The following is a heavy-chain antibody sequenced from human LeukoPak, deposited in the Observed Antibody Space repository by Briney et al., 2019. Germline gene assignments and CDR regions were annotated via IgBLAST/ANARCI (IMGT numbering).Heavy chain of an antibody. Sequence: PSETLSLTCTVSGGSISSYYWSWIRQPAGKGLEWIGHIYTSGNTTYNPSLKSRVTMSVDTSKNQFSLKLSSVTAADTAVYYCARSNSGLRYYYYGMDVWGQGTTATVSS. CDR3: ARSNSGLRYYYYGMDV. J-gene: IGHJ6*02. CDR1: GGSISSYY. D-gene: IGHD1-1*01. V-gene: IGHV4-4*07. CDR2: IYTSGNT.